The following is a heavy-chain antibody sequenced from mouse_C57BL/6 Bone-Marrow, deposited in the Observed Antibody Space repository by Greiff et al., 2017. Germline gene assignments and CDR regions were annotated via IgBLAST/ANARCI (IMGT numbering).Heavy chain of an antibody. V-gene: IGHV1-69*01. CDR1: GYTFTSYW. CDR2: IDPSDSYT. CDR3: ARSEDGYSPWFAY. J-gene: IGHJ3*01. D-gene: IGHD2-3*01. Sequence: VKLQQPGAELVMPGASVKLSCKASGYTFTSYWMHWVKQRPGQGLEWIGEIDPSDSYTNYNQKFKGKSTLTVDKSSSTADMQLSSLTSEDSAVYYCARSEDGYSPWFAYWGQGTLVTVCA.